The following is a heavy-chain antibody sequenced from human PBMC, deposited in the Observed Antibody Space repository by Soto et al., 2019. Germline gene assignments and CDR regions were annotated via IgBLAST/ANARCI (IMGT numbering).Heavy chain of an antibody. CDR3: ASLPTMDHDAFHI. J-gene: IGHJ3*02. D-gene: IGHD3-10*01. V-gene: IGHV4-30-4*01. Sequence: QVQLQESGPGLVKPSQTLSLTCTVSGGSISSGDYYWSWIRQPPGKGLEWIGYIYYSGSTYYNPSLNTRVPISVYPSTNHFSLKLSSVTAADTAVYFSASLPTMDHDAFHICGQGTMVTVSS. CDR2: IYYSGST. CDR1: GGSISSGDYY.